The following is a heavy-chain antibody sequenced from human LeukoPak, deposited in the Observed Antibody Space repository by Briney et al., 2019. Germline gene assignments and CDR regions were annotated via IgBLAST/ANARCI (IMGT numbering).Heavy chain of an antibody. V-gene: IGHV4-31*03. CDR2: IYYSGST. CDR1: GGSISSGGYY. CDR3: ARGPVGATWFDY. J-gene: IGHJ4*02. Sequence: SSETLSLTCTVSGGSISSGGYYWSWIRQHPGKGLEWIGYIYYSGSTYYNPSLKSRVTISVDTSKNQFSLKLSSVTAADTAVYYCARGPVGATWFDYWGQGTLVTVSS. D-gene: IGHD1-26*01.